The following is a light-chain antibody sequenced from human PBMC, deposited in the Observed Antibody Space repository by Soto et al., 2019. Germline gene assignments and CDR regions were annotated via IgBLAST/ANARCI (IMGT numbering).Light chain of an antibody. CDR2: DVS. CDR1: ESVTDY. J-gene: IGKJ1*01. CDR3: QQRSDWPWT. Sequence: EIVLTQSPGTLSLSPVERGTLSCRASESVTDYLAWYQQKPGQAPRLLVYDVSNRAAGIPTRFSGGGSGTDFTLTISNVEPEDFAVYYCQQRSDWPWTFGQGTKVDI. V-gene: IGKV3-11*01.